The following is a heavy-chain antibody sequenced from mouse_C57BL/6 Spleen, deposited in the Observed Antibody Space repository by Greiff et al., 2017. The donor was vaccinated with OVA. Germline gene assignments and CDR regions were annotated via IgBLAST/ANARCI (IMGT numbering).Heavy chain of an antibody. J-gene: IGHJ4*01. CDR3: ARYSSGYSYAMDY. CDR1: GSTFTSYW. CDR2: IDPSDSYT. V-gene: IGHV1-50*01. Sequence: QVQLKQPGAELVKPGASVKLSCKASGSTFTSYWMQWVKQRPGQGLEWIGEIDPSDSYTNYNQKFKGKATLTVDTSSSTAYTQLSSLTSEDSAVYYCARYSSGYSYAMDYWGQGTSVTVSS. D-gene: IGHD3-2*02.